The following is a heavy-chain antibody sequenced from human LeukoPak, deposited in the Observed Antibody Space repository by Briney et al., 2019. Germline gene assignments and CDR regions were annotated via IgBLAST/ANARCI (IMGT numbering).Heavy chain of an antibody. V-gene: IGHV3-30*18. CDR1: GFTFSSYG. Sequence: GGFLRLSCAASGFTFSSYGMHWVRRAPGKGLEWMTVISHDGSNKYYVDSVKGRFTISRDNSKSTLYLQMNSLRAEDTAVYYCAKEGYYGSGSFPDSWGQGTLVTVSS. J-gene: IGHJ4*02. CDR2: ISHDGSNK. CDR3: AKEGYYGSGSFPDS. D-gene: IGHD3-10*01.